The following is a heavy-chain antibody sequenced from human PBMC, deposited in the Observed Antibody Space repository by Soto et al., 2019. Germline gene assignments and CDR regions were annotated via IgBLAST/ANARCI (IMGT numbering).Heavy chain of an antibody. CDR1: GFTFSSYC. Sequence: QVQLVESGGGVVQPGRSLRLSCAASGFTFSSYCMHWVRQAPGKGLEWVAVISYDGSNKYYADSVKGRFTISRDNSKNTLYLQMNSLRAEDTAVYYCAKGDSGYYPPRGYWGQGTLVTVSS. J-gene: IGHJ4*02. CDR3: AKGDSGYYPPRGY. D-gene: IGHD3-22*01. CDR2: ISYDGSNK. V-gene: IGHV3-30*18.